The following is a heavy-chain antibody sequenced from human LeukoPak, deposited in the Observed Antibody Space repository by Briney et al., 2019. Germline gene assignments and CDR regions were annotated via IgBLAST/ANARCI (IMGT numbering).Heavy chain of an antibody. Sequence: PGGSLRLSCVTSGFIFNDYYMSWIRRAPGKGLEWISYISPSSSFANYAESIKGRFTTSRDNAKNSLFLHMNSLGAEDTAMYYCARDDSSGSHFDSWGQGTLVTVSS. J-gene: IGHJ4*02. D-gene: IGHD3-22*01. CDR2: ISPSSSFA. CDR3: ARDDSSGSHFDS. V-gene: IGHV3-11*05. CDR1: GFIFNDYY.